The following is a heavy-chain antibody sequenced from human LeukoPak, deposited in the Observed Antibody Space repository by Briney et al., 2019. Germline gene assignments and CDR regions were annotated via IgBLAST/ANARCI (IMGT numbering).Heavy chain of an antibody. Sequence: GGSLRLSCAASGFTFSSYGMHWVRHAPGKGLEWVAVISYDGSDKYYEDSVTGRFTISRDNPKQTLYLKMNSLRAENTAVYYCAKVLYYYDSSRYRDAFDIWGQGTMVTVSS. D-gene: IGHD3-22*01. CDR3: AKVLYYYDSSRYRDAFDI. CDR1: GFTFSSYG. CDR2: ISYDGSDK. J-gene: IGHJ3*02. V-gene: IGHV3-30*18.